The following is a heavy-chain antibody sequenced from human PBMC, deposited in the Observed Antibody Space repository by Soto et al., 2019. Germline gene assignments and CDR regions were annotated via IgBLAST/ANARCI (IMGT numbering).Heavy chain of an antibody. J-gene: IGHJ3*02. Sequence: ASVKVSCKASGYTFTSYAMHWVRQAPGQRPEWMGWINAGNGNSKYSQKFQGRVTITRDTSASTAYMELSSLRSEDTAVYYCARALVGVTARAFDIWDQGTTVTVSS. CDR3: ARALVGVTARAFDI. CDR2: INAGNGNS. CDR1: GYTFTSYA. D-gene: IGHD1-26*01. V-gene: IGHV1-3*01.